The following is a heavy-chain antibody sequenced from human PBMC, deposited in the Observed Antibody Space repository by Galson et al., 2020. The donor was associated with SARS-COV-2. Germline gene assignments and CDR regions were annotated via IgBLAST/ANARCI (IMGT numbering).Heavy chain of an antibody. CDR1: GFTFKNYW. Sequence: GGSLRLSCAASGFTFKNYWMHWVRLPPTKGLEWISRINNDGSAAIYADSVKGRFTVSRDNAENTFYLHMSSLRVEDTAIYYCAMNYQLDSWGQGTLVTVSS. J-gene: IGHJ4*02. CDR2: INNDGSAA. D-gene: IGHD2-2*01. V-gene: IGHV3-74*01. CDR3: AMNYQLDS.